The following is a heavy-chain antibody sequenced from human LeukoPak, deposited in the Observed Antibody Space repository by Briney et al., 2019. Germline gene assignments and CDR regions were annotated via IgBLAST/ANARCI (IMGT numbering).Heavy chain of an antibody. D-gene: IGHD3-3*01. CDR2: ISGSGGST. CDR3: AKRLRITIFGDNDP. J-gene: IGHJ5*02. CDR1: GFTCDDYA. V-gene: IGHV3-23*01. Sequence: GGSLRLSCAASGFTCDDYAMHWVRQAPGKGLGWVSGISGSGGSTYYADSVKGRFTISRDNSKNTLYLQMNSLRAEDTAVYYCAKRLRITIFGDNDPWGQGTLVTVSS.